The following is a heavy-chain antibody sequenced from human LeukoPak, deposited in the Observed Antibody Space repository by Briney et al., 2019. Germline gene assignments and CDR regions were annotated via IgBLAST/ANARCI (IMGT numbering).Heavy chain of an antibody. V-gene: IGHV5-51*01. CDR2: IYPGDSDT. J-gene: IGHJ1*01. CDR3: ARQDTAIPEYFQH. D-gene: IGHD5-18*01. Sequence: GESLKISCQGSGYNFNTHWVAWVRQMPGKGLEWMGIIYPGDSDTRYSPSFQGQVTISADKSISTAYLQWSSLKASDTAMYYCARQDTAIPEYFQHWGQGTLVTVSS. CDR1: GYNFNTHW.